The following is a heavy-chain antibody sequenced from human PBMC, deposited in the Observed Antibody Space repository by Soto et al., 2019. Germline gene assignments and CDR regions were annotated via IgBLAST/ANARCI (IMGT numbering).Heavy chain of an antibody. V-gene: IGHV3-23*01. CDR3: ANPSLTTVTMVRFDY. CDR1: GFTFSSSW. CDR2: ISGSGGST. D-gene: IGHD4-17*01. J-gene: IGHJ4*02. Sequence: GSLRLSCAASGFTFSSSWMHWVRQAPGKGLEWVSRISGSGGSTYYADSVKGRFTISRDNSKNTLYLQMNSLGADDTAVYYCANPSLTTVTMVRFDYWGQGTLVTVSS.